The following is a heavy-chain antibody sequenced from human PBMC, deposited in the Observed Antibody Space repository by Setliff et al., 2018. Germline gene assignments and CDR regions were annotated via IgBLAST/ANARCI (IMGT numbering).Heavy chain of an antibody. CDR3: VTAQGAEHFDY. CDR1: GKSFTKYD. J-gene: IGHJ4*02. V-gene: IGHV1-8*01. CDR2: MHPNSGNT. Sequence: ASVKVSCKTLGKSFTKYDFHWVRQATGQGLEWMGWMHPNSGNTGYAQKFQGRVTMTSNTAINTAYMELMRLTSEDTAVYYCVTAQGAEHFDYWGQGSLGTAPQ. D-gene: IGHD3-16*01.